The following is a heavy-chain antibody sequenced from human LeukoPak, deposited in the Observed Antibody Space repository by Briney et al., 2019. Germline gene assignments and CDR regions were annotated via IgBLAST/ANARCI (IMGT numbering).Heavy chain of an antibody. CDR3: AGSYYGSGSYYLDY. CDR2: IYTNGNS. D-gene: IGHD3-10*01. CDR1: GGSINSGVYY. Sequence: PSETLSLTCTVSGGSINSGVYYWSWIRQPAGKGLEWIGRIYTNGNSDYDPSLESRVTISLDTSKNQFSLRLNSVTAADTAVYYCAGSYYGSGSYYLDYWGQGTLVTVSS. V-gene: IGHV4-61*02. J-gene: IGHJ4*02.